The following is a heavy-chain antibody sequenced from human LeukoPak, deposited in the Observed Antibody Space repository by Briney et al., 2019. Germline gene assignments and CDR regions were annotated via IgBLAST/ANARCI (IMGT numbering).Heavy chain of an antibody. D-gene: IGHD6-19*01. CDR2: IYYSGST. CDR3: ARYSSGWSTLDY. J-gene: IGHJ4*02. CDR1: GDSISSSSYY. V-gene: IGHV4-39*01. Sequence: SETLSLTCTVSGDSISSSSYYWGWIRQPPGKGLEWIGSIYYSGSTYYNPSLKSRVTISVDTSKNQFSLKLSSVTAADTAVYYCARYSSGWSTLDYWGQGTLVTVSS.